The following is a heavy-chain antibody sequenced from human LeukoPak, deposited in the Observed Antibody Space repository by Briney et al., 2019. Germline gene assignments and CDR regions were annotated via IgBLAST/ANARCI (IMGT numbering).Heavy chain of an antibody. V-gene: IGHV1-18*01. CDR3: ARGGLVVVVAATPSTTPGLLHWPDP. CDR2: ISAYNGNT. Sequence: GASVKVSCKASGYTFTSYGISWVRQAPGQGLEWMGWISAYNGNTKYAQKVLGRVTMTTDTSTSTAYMELRSLTSDDTAVYYCARGGLVVVVAATPSTTPGLLHWPDPWGQGTLVSVSS. J-gene: IGHJ5*02. D-gene: IGHD2-15*01. CDR1: GYTFTSYG.